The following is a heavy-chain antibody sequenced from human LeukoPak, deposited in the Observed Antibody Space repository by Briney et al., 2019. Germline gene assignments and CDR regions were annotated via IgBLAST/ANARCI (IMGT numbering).Heavy chain of an antibody. V-gene: IGHV3-53*01. J-gene: IGHJ4*02. Sequence: GGSLRLSCAASGFTVSSKYMSWVRQAPGKGLEWVSTLYSNGNTYYADSVKGRFTVSRDNSKNTLSLQMNSLRAEDTAVYYCARDYYDGSAYYSYYEYWGQGTLVTVSS. D-gene: IGHD3-22*01. CDR1: GFTVSSKY. CDR3: ARDYYDGSAYYSYYEY. CDR2: LYSNGNT.